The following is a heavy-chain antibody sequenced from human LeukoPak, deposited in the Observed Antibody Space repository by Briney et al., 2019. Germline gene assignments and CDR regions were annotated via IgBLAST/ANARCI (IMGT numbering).Heavy chain of an antibody. CDR1: GFTFSSYS. J-gene: IGHJ4*02. CDR2: VSSSSSYI. V-gene: IGHV3-21*01. Sequence: GGSLRLSCAASGFTFSSYSMNWVRQAPGKGLEWVSSVSSSSSYIYYADSVKGRFTISRDNAKNSLCLQMNSLRAEDTAVYYCARGAQTPSFDYWGQGTLVTVSS. CDR3: ARGAQTPSFDY.